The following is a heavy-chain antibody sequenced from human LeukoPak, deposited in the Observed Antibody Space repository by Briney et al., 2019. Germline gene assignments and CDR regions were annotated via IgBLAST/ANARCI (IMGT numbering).Heavy chain of an antibody. CDR3: ARAITNYGYIFGC. CDR1: GFTFSSYS. CDR2: ISSSSSYI. Sequence: GGSLRLSCAASGFTFSSYSMNWVRQAPGKGLEWVSSISSSSSYIYYADSVKGRFTISRDNAKNSLYLQMNSLRAEDTAVYYCARAITNYGYIFGCWGQGTLVTVSS. V-gene: IGHV3-21*01. J-gene: IGHJ4*02. D-gene: IGHD5-18*01.